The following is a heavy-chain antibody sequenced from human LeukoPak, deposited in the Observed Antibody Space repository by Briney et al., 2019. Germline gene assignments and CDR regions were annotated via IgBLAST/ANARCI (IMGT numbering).Heavy chain of an antibody. V-gene: IGHV3-74*01. CDR3: GRGHYGPDY. Sequence: GGSLRLSCAASGFTFSGYSMHWARQGSGKGLVWVSGIYGDGSVAAYADSVKGRFTISRDNAKNTVYLEMNSLRAEDTAVFYCGRGHYGPDYWGQGTLVSVSS. J-gene: IGHJ4*02. CDR2: IYGDGSVA. D-gene: IGHD3-22*01. CDR1: GFTFSGYS.